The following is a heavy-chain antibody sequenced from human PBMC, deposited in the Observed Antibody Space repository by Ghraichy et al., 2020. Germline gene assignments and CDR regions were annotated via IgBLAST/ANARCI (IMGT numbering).Heavy chain of an antibody. D-gene: IGHD3-9*01. V-gene: IGHV4-59*01. J-gene: IGHJ6*03. CDR1: GGSISSYY. Sequence: SETLSLTCTVSGGSISSYYWSWIRQPPGKGLEWIGYIYYSGSTNYNPSLKSRVTISVDTSKNQFSLKLSSVTAADTAVYYCARLSSVYFAPYYYYMDVWGKGTTVTVSS. CDR3: ARLSSVYFAPYYYYMDV. CDR2: IYYSGST.